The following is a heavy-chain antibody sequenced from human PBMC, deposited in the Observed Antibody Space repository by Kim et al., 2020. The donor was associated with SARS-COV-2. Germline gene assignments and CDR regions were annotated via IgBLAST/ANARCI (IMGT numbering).Heavy chain of an antibody. D-gene: IGHD4-4*01. Sequence: YNPSLKSRVTISVDTSKNQFSLKLSSVTAADTAVYYCARDTTTVTRAFDIWGQGTMVTVSS. V-gene: IGHV4-59*01. J-gene: IGHJ3*02. CDR3: ARDTTTVTRAFDI.